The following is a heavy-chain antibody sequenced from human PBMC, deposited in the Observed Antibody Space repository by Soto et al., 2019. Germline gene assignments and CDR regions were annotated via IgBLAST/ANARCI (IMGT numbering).Heavy chain of an antibody. Sequence: GGSLRLSCAASGFTFSSYGMHWVRQAPGKGLEWVAVVSYDGSNQYYADSVKGRFTISRDNSKNTLYLRMNSLRAEDTAIYYCAKDLLSSGSYPFYFGYWGQGTLVTVSS. CDR3: AKDLLSSGSYPFYFGY. J-gene: IGHJ4*02. CDR1: GFTFSSYG. D-gene: IGHD1-26*01. V-gene: IGHV3-30*18. CDR2: VSYDGSNQ.